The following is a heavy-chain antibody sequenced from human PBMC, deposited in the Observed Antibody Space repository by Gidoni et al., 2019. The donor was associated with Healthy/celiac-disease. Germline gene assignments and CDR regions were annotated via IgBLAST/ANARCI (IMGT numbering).Heavy chain of an antibody. D-gene: IGHD4-17*01. Sequence: QVQLVESGGGVVQPGRSLRLSCAASGFTFSSYGMHWVRQAPGKGLEWVAVIWYDGSNKYYADSVKGRFTISRDNSKNTLYLQMNSLRAEDTAVYYCARDLRYGGNMFYYWGQGTLVTVSS. CDR2: IWYDGSNK. CDR3: ARDLRYGGNMFYY. V-gene: IGHV3-33*01. CDR1: GFTFSSYG. J-gene: IGHJ4*02.